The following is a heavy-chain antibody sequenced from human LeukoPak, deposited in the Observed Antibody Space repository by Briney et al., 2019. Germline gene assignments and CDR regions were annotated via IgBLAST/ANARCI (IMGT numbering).Heavy chain of an antibody. CDR1: GFASSSYG. D-gene: IGHD2-8*01. V-gene: IGHV3-30*02. J-gene: IGHJ4*02. CDR2: IRYDGSNK. CDR3: AKDRSQGYCTNGVRFYFDY. Sequence: GGSLRLSCAASGFASSSYGMHWVRQAPGKGLEWVAFIRYDGSNKYYADSVKGRFTISRDNSKNTLYLQMNSLRAEDTAVYYCAKDRSQGYCTNGVRFYFDYWGQGTLVTVSS.